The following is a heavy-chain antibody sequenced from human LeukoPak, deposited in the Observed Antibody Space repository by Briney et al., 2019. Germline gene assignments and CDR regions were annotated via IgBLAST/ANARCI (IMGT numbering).Heavy chain of an antibody. D-gene: IGHD6-13*01. V-gene: IGHV4-59*12. CDR1: GGSISSYY. J-gene: IGHJ4*02. CDR2: IYYSGST. CDR3: ARDAAAGTDY. Sequence: SETLSLTCTVSGGSISSYYWSWIRQPPGKGLEWIGYIYYSGSTNYNPSLKSRVTMSVDTSKNQFSLKLSSVTAADTAVYYCARDAAAGTDYWGQGTLVTVSS.